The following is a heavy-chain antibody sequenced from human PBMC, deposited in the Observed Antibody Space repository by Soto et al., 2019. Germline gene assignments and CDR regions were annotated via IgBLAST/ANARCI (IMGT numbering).Heavy chain of an antibody. J-gene: IGHJ4*02. Sequence: PGESLKISCKGSGYRFTNNWIGWVRQMPGKGLEWIGIIYPADADTTYSPSFQGQVTISADKSISTTYLQWSSLKASDTAMYYCARLSAGYIDYWGQGTRVTVSS. V-gene: IGHV5-51*01. CDR1: GYRFTNNW. CDR2: IYPADADT. D-gene: IGHD6-13*01. CDR3: ARLSAGYIDY.